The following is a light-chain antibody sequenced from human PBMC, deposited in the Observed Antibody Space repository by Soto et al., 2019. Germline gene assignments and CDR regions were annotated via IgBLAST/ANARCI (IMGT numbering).Light chain of an antibody. CDR2: DAS. Sequence: AIRMTQSPSSFSASTGDRVSITCRATQDIGTYLAWYQQIPGNAPKLLIYDASTLQTGVPSRFSGSGSGTDFTLTISYLQSEDFGTYYCQQFYNYPRTFGQGTKVDIK. CDR1: QDIGTY. J-gene: IGKJ1*01. V-gene: IGKV1-8*01. CDR3: QQFYNYPRT.